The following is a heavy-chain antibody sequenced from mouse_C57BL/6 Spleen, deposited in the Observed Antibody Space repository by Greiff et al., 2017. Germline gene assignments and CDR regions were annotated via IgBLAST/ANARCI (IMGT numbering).Heavy chain of an antibody. D-gene: IGHD1-1*01. Sequence: EVHLVESGGGLVKPGGSLKLSCAASGFTFSSYAMSWARQTPEKRLEWVATISDGGSYTYYPDNVKGRFTISRDNAKNNLYLQMSHLKSEDTAMYYCARDYYGSSYAYYFDYWGQGTTLTVSS. V-gene: IGHV5-4*01. J-gene: IGHJ2*01. CDR2: ISDGGSYT. CDR3: ARDYYGSSYAYYFDY. CDR1: GFTFSSYA.